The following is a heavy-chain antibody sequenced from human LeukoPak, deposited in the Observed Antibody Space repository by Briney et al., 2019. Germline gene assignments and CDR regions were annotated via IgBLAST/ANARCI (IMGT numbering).Heavy chain of an antibody. CDR2: IGTAGDT. Sequence: GGSLRLSCAASGFTFSSYDMHWVRQATGKGLEWVSAIGTAGDTYYPGSVKGRFTISRENAKNSLYLQMNSLRAGDTAVYYCARDIRIFDCSGGSCYPDYYYGMDVWGQGTTVTVSS. CDR3: ARDIRIFDCSGGSCYPDYYYGMDV. CDR1: GFTFSSYD. J-gene: IGHJ6*02. D-gene: IGHD2-15*01. V-gene: IGHV3-13*01.